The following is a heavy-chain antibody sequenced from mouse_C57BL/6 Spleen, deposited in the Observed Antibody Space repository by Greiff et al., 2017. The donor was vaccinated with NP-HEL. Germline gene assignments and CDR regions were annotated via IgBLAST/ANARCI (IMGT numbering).Heavy chain of an antibody. Sequence: EVQVVESGGGLVKPGGSLKLSCAASGFTFSDYGMHWVRQAPEKGLEWVAYISSGSSTIYYADTVKGRFTISRDNAKNTLFLQMTSLRSEDTAMYYCARSGYFSYYYAMDYWGQGTSVTVSS. V-gene: IGHV5-17*01. CDR3: ARSGYFSYYYAMDY. D-gene: IGHD2-3*01. J-gene: IGHJ4*01. CDR2: ISSGSSTI. CDR1: GFTFSDYG.